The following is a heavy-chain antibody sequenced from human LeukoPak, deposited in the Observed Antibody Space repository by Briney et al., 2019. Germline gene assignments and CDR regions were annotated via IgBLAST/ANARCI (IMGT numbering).Heavy chain of an antibody. CDR2: ISGSGGST. CDR3: AKDRVFYGDYFDY. Sequence: GGSLRLSCAASGFTFSSYAMSWVRQAPGKGLEWVSAISGSGGSTYYADSVKGGFTISRDNSKNTLYLQMNTLRAEDTAVYYCAKDRVFYGDYFDYWGQGTLVTVSS. D-gene: IGHD4-17*01. CDR1: GFTFSSYA. V-gene: IGHV3-23*01. J-gene: IGHJ4*02.